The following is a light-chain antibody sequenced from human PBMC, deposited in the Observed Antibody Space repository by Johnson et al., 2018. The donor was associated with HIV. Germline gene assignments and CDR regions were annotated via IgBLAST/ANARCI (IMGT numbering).Light chain of an antibody. CDR2: ENN. Sequence: QSMLTQPPSVSAAPGQKVTISCSGSSSNIGNNYVSWYQQLPGTAPKLLIYENNKRPSGIPDRFSGSKSGTSATLGITGLQTGDEADYYCGTWDSSLSGGVFGTGTNVTVL. CDR1: SSNIGNNY. CDR3: GTWDSSLSGGV. V-gene: IGLV1-51*02. J-gene: IGLJ1*01.